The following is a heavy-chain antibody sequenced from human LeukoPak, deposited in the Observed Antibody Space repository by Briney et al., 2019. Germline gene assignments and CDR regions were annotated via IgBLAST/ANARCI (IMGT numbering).Heavy chain of an antibody. V-gene: IGHV4-59*08. CDR1: GGSISSYY. J-gene: IGHJ5*02. CDR3: ASFRDYYGSGSYFRGFDP. Sequence: SETLSLTCTVSGGSISSYYWSWIRQPPGKGLEWIGYIYYSGSTNYNPSLKSRVTISVDTSKNQFSLKLSSVTAADTAVYYCASFRDYYGSGSYFRGFDPWGQGTLVTVSS. CDR2: IYYSGST. D-gene: IGHD3-10*01.